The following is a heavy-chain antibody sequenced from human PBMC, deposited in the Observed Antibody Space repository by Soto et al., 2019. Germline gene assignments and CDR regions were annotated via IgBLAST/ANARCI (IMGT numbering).Heavy chain of an antibody. D-gene: IGHD4-17*01. V-gene: IGHV3-30*03. J-gene: IGHJ4*02. CDR3: ATLATVTMNH. CDR1: GFTFISYG. Sequence: GGSLRLSCAASGFTFISYGMHWVRQAPGKGLEWVAVISYDGSNKYYADSVKGRFTISRDNSKNTLYLQMNSLRAEDTAVYYCATLATVTMNHWGQGTLVTVSS. CDR2: ISYDGSNK.